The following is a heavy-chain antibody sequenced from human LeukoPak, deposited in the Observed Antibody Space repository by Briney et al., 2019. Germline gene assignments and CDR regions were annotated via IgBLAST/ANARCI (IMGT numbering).Heavy chain of an antibody. CDR1: GGSFSGYY. J-gene: IGHJ5*02. CDR3: ARDKMVRGVIITWFDP. Sequence: ASETLFLTCAVYGGSFSGYYWSWIRQPPGKGLEWIGEINHSGSTNYNPSLKSRVTISVDTSKNQFSLKLSSVTAADTAVYYCARDKMVRGVIITWFDPWGQGTLVTVSS. CDR2: INHSGST. V-gene: IGHV4-34*01. D-gene: IGHD3-10*01.